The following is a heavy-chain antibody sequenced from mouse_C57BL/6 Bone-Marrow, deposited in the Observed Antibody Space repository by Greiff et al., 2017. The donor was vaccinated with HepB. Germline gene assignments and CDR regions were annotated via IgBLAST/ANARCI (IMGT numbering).Heavy chain of an antibody. V-gene: IGHV15-2*01. CDR1: DSEVFPIAY. D-gene: IGHD1-1*01. CDR2: ILPSIGST. CDR3: AREYYGSCYEAWFAY. Sequence: QVQLQQSGSELRSPGSSVKLSCKDFDSEVFPIAYMSWVRQKPGHGVEWIGGILPSIGSTIYGETFEDKATLDAETVANTAYLELNSLTSEDSAIYYCAREYYGSCYEAWFAYWGQGTLVTVSA. J-gene: IGHJ3*01.